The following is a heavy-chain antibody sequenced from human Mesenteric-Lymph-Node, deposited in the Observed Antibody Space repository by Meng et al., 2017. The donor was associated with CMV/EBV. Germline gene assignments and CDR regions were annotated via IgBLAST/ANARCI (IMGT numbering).Heavy chain of an antibody. V-gene: IGHV4-34*01. J-gene: IGHJ4*02. CDR1: GWSVGVSH. CDR3: ARGYGSGSYFNH. Sequence: GVGDGWSVGVSHRSLFRQPPGKGLEWIGESTHSGSTNDNPSLKSRLSISVDTSKSQFSLKLSSVTAADTAVYYCARGYGSGSYFNHWGQGTLVTVSS. CDR2: STHSGST. D-gene: IGHD3-10*01.